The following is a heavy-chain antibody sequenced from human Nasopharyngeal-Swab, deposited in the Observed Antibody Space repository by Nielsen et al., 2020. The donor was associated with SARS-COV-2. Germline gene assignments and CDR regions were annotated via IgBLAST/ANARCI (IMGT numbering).Heavy chain of an antibody. Sequence: RQAPGKGLEWIGEINHSGSTNYNPSLKSRVTISVDTSKNQFSLKLSSVTAADTAVYYCARPTTLGYYYGMDVWGQGTTVPSP. CDR3: ARPTTLGYYYGMDV. D-gene: IGHD1-14*01. J-gene: IGHJ6*02. CDR2: INHSGST. V-gene: IGHV4-34*01.